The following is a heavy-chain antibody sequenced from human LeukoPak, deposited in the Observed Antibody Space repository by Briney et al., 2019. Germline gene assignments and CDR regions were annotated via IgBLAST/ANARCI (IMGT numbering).Heavy chain of an antibody. J-gene: IGHJ4*02. Sequence: PGGSLRLSCAGSGFIFNNYAMHWVRHPPGKGLEWVSGISWNSGSKDYADSVKGRFTISRDNAKNSLYLQMNSLRVEDTAFYYCAKDNRRHYTSGPNPDSLHWGQGALVTVSS. D-gene: IGHD6-19*01. CDR3: AKDNRRHYTSGPNPDSLH. CDR2: ISWNSGSK. V-gene: IGHV3-9*01. CDR1: GFIFNNYA.